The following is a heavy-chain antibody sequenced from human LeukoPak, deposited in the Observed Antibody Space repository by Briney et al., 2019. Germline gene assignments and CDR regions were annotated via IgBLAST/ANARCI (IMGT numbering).Heavy chain of an antibody. D-gene: IGHD6-13*01. Sequence: ASVKVSCKASGFTFTSSSMQWVRQARGQRLEWIGWIVVGSGNTNYAQKFQERVTITRDMSTSTAYMELSSLRSEDTAVYYCAADSFGITALYAFDIWGQGTMVTVSS. CDR2: IVVGSGNT. V-gene: IGHV1-58*02. J-gene: IGHJ3*02. CDR3: AADSFGITALYAFDI. CDR1: GFTFTSSS.